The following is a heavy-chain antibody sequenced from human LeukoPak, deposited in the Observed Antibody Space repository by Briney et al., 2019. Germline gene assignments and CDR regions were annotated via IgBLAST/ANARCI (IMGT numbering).Heavy chain of an antibody. D-gene: IGHD1-26*01. V-gene: IGHV3-53*04. Sequence: GGSLRLSCAASGFTLSSNYMSWVRQAPGKGLEWVSGIYSGGSTYYADSVKGRFTISRHNSKNTLYLQMNSLRAEDTAVYYCARGMDSGSPYYYYYYGMDVWGQGTTVTVSS. CDR1: GFTLSSNY. J-gene: IGHJ6*02. CDR2: IYSGGST. CDR3: ARGMDSGSPYYYYYYGMDV.